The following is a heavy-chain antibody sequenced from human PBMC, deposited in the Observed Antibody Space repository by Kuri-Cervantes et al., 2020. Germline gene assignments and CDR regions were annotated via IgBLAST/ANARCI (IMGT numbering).Heavy chain of an antibody. J-gene: IGHJ6*02. CDR2: INPSGGST. CDR3: ARDGPRSGSYNDYYGMDV. V-gene: IGHV1-46*01. CDR1: GYTFTGYY. Sequence: ASVKVSCKASGYTFTGYYMHWVRQAPGQGLEWMGIINPSGGSTSYAQKFQGRVTMTRDTSTSTVYMELSSLRSEDTAVYYCARDGPRSGSYNDYYGMDVWGQGITVTVSS. D-gene: IGHD1-26*01.